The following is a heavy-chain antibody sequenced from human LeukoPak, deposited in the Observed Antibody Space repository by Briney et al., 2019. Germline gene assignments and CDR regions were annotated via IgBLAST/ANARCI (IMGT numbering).Heavy chain of an antibody. D-gene: IGHD3-9*01. CDR3: ARERARGLRYFDWFPAAFDI. V-gene: IGHV4-4*07. Sequence: TSEPLSLTCTVSGGSISSYYWSWIRQPAGKGLEWIGRIYTSGSTNYNPYLKSRVTMSVDTSKNQFSLKLSSVTAADTAVYYCARERARGLRYFDWFPAAFDIWGQGTMVTVSS. CDR2: IYTSGST. CDR1: GGSISSYY. J-gene: IGHJ3*02.